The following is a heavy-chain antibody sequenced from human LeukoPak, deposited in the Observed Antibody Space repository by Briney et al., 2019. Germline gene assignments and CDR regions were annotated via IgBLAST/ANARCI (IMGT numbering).Heavy chain of an antibody. CDR2: ISYDGSNK. D-gene: IGHD3-3*01. Sequence: GGSLRLSCAASGFTFSSYAMHWVRQAPGKGLEWVAVISYDGSNKYYADSVKGRFTISRDNSKNTLYLQMNSLRAEDTAVYYCARDPYYDFWSGYRISPSFDYWGQGTLVTVSS. V-gene: IGHV3-30*04. J-gene: IGHJ4*02. CDR3: ARDPYYDFWSGYRISPSFDY. CDR1: GFTFSSYA.